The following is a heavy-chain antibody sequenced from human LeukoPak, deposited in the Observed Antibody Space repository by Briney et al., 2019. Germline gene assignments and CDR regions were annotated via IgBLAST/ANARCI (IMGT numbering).Heavy chain of an antibody. CDR3: ARQYASVVVAATVWYFDY. CDR1: GYTFTSYG. D-gene: IGHD2-15*01. V-gene: IGHV1-18*01. J-gene: IGHJ4*02. CDR2: ISAYNGNT. Sequence: GASVKVSCKASGYTFTSYGISWVRQAPGQGLEWMGWISAYNGNTNYAQKLQGRVTMTTDTSTSTAYMELRSLRSDDTAVYYCARQYASVVVAATVWYFDYWGQGTLVTVSS.